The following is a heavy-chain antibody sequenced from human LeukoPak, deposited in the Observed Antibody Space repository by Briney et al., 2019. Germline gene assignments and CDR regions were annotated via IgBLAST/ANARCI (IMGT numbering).Heavy chain of an antibody. V-gene: IGHV3-49*04. D-gene: IGHD3-3*01. CDR2: IRSKAYGGTT. CDR1: GFTFGDYA. CDR3: TSYDFCSGIPFDY. Sequence: PGGSLRLSCTASGFTFGDYAMSWVRQAPGKGLEWVGFIRSKAYGGTTEYAASVKGRFTISRDDSKSIAYLQMNSLKTEDTAVYYCTSYDFCSGIPFDYWGQGTLVTVSS. J-gene: IGHJ4*02.